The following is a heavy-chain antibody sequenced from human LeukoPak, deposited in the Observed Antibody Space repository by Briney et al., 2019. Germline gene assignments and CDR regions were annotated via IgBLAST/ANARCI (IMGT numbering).Heavy chain of an antibody. V-gene: IGHV4-59*01. J-gene: IGHJ4*02. Sequence: KPSETLSLTCTVPGGSIRSYYWSWIRQAPGKGPEWIGYIDYSGSTIYNPSLKSRVSISVDTSKNQFSLKMTSVSAADAAVYYCVGEHCGGWRFDYWGQGALVTVSS. D-gene: IGHD2-21*01. CDR1: GGSIRSYY. CDR3: VGEHCGGWRFDY. CDR2: IDYSGST.